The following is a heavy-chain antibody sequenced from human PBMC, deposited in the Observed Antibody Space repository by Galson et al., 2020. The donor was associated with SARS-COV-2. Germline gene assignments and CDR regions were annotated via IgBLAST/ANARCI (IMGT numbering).Heavy chain of an antibody. CDR3: ARALIAAGGVGDYYYYGMDV. CDR2: INHSGST. Sequence: SETLSLTCAVYGGSFSGYYWSWIRQPPGKGLEWIGEINHSGSTNYNPSLKSRVTISVDTSKNQFSLKLSSVTAADTAVYYCARALIAAGGVGDYYYYGMDVWGQGTTVTVSS. CDR1: GGSFSGYY. D-gene: IGHD6-13*01. J-gene: IGHJ6*02. V-gene: IGHV4-34*01.